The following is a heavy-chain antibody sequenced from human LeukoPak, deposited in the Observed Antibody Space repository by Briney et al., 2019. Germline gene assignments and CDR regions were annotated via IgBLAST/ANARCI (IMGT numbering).Heavy chain of an antibody. D-gene: IGHD3-10*01. Sequence: ASVKVSCKASGYTFTNYYMHWVRQAPGQGLEWMGIINPSGGSTTYAQKFQGRVTMTRDTSISTAYMELSRLRSDDTAVYYRARAWGSGSYSDFDYWGQGTLVTVSS. CDR3: ARAWGSGSYSDFDY. CDR1: GYTFTNYY. J-gene: IGHJ4*02. V-gene: IGHV1-46*01. CDR2: INPSGGST.